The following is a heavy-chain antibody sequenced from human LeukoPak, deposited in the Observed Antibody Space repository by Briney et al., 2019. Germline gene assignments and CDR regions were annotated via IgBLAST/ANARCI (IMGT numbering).Heavy chain of an antibody. Sequence: SSGTLSLTCAVSGGSISSSNWWSWVRQPPGKGLEWIGEIYHSGSTNYNPSLKSRVTISVDKSKNQFSLKLSSVTAADTAVYYCAKGVTVTTGWFDPWGQGTLVTVSS. J-gene: IGHJ5*02. CDR3: AKGVTVTTGWFDP. CDR2: IYHSGST. CDR1: GGSISSSNW. V-gene: IGHV4-4*02. D-gene: IGHD4-17*01.